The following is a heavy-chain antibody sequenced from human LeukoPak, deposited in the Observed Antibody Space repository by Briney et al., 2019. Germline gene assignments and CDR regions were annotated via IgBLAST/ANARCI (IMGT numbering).Heavy chain of an antibody. Sequence: GGSLRLSCAVSGLTFRNYWMSWVRQAPGKGLEWVANIKQDGSDKFYVDSVNGRFTISRDNAKNSLYLQMNTLRAEDTAIYYCATFSGAHHKTFDSWGQGTLVTVSS. CDR3: ATFSGAHHKTFDS. CDR1: GLTFRNYW. J-gene: IGHJ4*02. V-gene: IGHV3-7*01. CDR2: IKQDGSDK. D-gene: IGHD1-14*01.